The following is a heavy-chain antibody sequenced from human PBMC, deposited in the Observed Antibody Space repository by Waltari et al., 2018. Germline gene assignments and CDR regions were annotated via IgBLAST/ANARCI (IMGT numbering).Heavy chain of an antibody. CDR2: IYPGDSDT. V-gene: IGHV5-51*03. J-gene: IGHJ6*02. Sequence: EVQLVQSGAEVKKPGESLKISCKGSGYSFTSYWIGWVRQLPGKGLEWKGIIYPGDSDTRYSPSFQGQVTISADKSISTAYLQWSSLKASDTAMYYCARRIGAAAAYYYYYGMDVWGQGTTVTVSS. D-gene: IGHD6-13*01. CDR1: GYSFTSYW. CDR3: ARRIGAAAAYYYYYGMDV.